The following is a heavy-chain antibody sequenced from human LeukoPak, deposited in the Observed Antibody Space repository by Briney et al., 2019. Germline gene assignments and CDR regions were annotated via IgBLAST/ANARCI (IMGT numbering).Heavy chain of an antibody. D-gene: IGHD2-8*02. CDR1: GFTVSSTY. J-gene: IGHJ4*02. CDR2: IYGDDNA. Sequence: GGSLRLSCAASGFTVSSTYMAWLRQAPGKGLQWVSFIYGDDNAFYADSVKGRFTISRDNSNNTLYLQMNSLRAEDTAVYYCARGVLGVIPIDYWGQGTLVTVSS. V-gene: IGHV3-53*01. CDR3: ARGVLGVIPIDY.